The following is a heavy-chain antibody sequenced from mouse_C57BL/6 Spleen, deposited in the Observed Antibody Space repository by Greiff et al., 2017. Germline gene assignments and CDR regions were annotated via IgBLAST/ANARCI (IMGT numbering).Heavy chain of an antibody. D-gene: IGHD1-1*01. Sequence: DVQLVESGGGLVQPKGSLKLSCAASGFSFNTYAMNWVRQAPGKGLEWVARIRSKSNNYATYYADSVKDRFTISRDDSESMLYLQMNNLKTEDTAMYYCVRHNYYGSSYDYWGQGTTLTVSS. CDR2: IRSKSNNYAT. V-gene: IGHV10-1*01. J-gene: IGHJ2*01. CDR3: VRHNYYGSSYDY. CDR1: GFSFNTYA.